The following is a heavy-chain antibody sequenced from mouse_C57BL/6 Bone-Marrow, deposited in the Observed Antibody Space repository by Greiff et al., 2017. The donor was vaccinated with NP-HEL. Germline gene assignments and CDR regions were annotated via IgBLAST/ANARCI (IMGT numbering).Heavy chain of an antibody. D-gene: IGHD2-2*01. CDR3: ARPPYGYDGDAMDY. CDR2: ISSGSSTI. V-gene: IGHV5-17*01. CDR1: GFTFSDYG. Sequence: EVMLVESGGGLVKPGGSLKLSCAASGFTFSDYGMHWVRQAPEKGLEWVAYISSGSSTIYYADTVKGRFTISRDNAKNTLFLQMTSLRSEDTAMYYCARPPYGYDGDAMDYWGQGTSVTVSS. J-gene: IGHJ4*01.